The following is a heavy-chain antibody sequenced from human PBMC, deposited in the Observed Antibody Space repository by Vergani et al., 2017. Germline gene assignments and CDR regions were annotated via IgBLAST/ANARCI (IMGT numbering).Heavy chain of an antibody. V-gene: IGHV4-39*07. J-gene: IGHJ6*02. CDR2: IDPSDSYT. CDR3: ARQVAVAGKWWGPYYYYGMDV. Sequence: QLQLQESGPGLVKPSETLSLICTVSGGSINPSSSFWGWIRQSPGKGLEWIGSIDPSDSYTNYSPSFQGHVTISADKSISTAYLQWSSLKASDTAMYYCARQVAVAGKWWGPYYYYGMDVWGQGTTVTVSS. D-gene: IGHD6-19*01. CDR1: GGSINPSSSF.